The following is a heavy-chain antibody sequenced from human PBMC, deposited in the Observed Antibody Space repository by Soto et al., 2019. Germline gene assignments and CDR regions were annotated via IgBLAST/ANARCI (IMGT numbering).Heavy chain of an antibody. V-gene: IGHV4-4*02. Sequence: TLSLTCAVSGGSISSSNWWSWVRQPPGKGLEWIGEIYHSGSTNYNPSLKSRVTISVDKSKNQFSLKLSSVTAADTAVYYCARIAAAGTHYYYGMDVWGQGTTVTVSS. D-gene: IGHD6-13*01. CDR3: ARIAAAGTHYYYGMDV. CDR2: IYHSGST. J-gene: IGHJ6*02. CDR1: GGSISSSNW.